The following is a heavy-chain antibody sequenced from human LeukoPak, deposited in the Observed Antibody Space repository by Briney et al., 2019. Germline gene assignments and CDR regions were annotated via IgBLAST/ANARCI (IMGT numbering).Heavy chain of an antibody. J-gene: IGHJ4*02. CDR3: ARGGSYLYDY. CDR2: INAGNGNT. CDR1: GYTFTSYA. Sequence: ASVKVSCKASGYTFTSYAMRWVRQAPGQRLEWMGWINAGNGNTKYSQEFQGRVTITRDTSASTAYMELSSLRSEDMAVYYCARGGSYLYDYWGQGTLVTVSS. D-gene: IGHD1-26*01. V-gene: IGHV1-3*03.